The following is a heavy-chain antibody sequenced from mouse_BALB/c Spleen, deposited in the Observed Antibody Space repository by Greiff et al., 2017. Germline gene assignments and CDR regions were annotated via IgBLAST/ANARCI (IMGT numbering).Heavy chain of an antibody. CDR2: IDPANGNT. Sequence: EVQVVESGAELVKPGASVKLSCTASGFNIKDTYMHWVKQRPEQGLEWIGRIDPANGNTKYDPKFQGKATITADTSSNTAYLQLSSLTSEDTAVYYCARSLTTATAAYWGQGTLVTVSA. J-gene: IGHJ3*01. V-gene: IGHV14-3*02. D-gene: IGHD1-2*01. CDR3: ARSLTTATAAY. CDR1: GFNIKDTY.